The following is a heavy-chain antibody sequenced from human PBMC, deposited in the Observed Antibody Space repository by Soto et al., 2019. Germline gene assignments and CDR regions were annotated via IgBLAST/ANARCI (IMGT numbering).Heavy chain of an antibody. CDR3: ARDPSPQQLVHGSIDY. CDR1: GFTFSSYD. Sequence: VGSLRLSCAASGFTFSSYDMHWVRQATGKGLEWVSAIGTAGDTYYPGSVKGRFTISRENAKNSLYLQMNSLRAGDTAVYYCARDPSPQQLVHGSIDYWGQGTLVTVSS. V-gene: IGHV3-13*01. CDR2: IGTAGDT. J-gene: IGHJ4*02. D-gene: IGHD6-13*01.